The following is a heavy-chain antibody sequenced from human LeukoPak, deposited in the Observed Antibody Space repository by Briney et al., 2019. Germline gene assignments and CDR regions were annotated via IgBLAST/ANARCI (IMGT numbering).Heavy chain of an antibody. D-gene: IGHD2-15*01. J-gene: IGHJ4*02. CDR2: ISYDGSNK. Sequence: GGSLKLSCAASGFTFSGSAMHWVRQAPGKGLEWVAVISYDGSNKYYADSVKGRFTISRDNSKNTLYLQMNSLRAEDTAVYYCARDEPGGFDYWGQGTLVTVSS. V-gene: IGHV3-30-3*01. CDR1: GFTFSGSA. CDR3: ARDEPGGFDY.